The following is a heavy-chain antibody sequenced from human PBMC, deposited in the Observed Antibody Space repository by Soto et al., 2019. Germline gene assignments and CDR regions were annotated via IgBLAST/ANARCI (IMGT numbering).Heavy chain of an antibody. CDR2: SSDRRTGNT. CDR1: GFTFSSYT. CDR3: TNWLTAHFDY. J-gene: IGHJ4*02. Sequence: VGSLRLSCAASGFTFSSYTLNWVRRAPGKGLEWVATSSDRRTGNTHYSDSVRGRFTLSRDYSRNILFLQMDSLRADDTALYYCTNWLTAHFDYCGRRTQVTVSS. D-gene: IGHD2-21*02. V-gene: IGHV3-23*01.